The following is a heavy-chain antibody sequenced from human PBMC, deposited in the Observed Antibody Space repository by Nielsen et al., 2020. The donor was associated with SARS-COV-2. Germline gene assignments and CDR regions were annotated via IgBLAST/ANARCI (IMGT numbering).Heavy chain of an antibody. CDR2: IYYSGST. CDR1: GGSISSSSYY. J-gene: IGHJ3*02. V-gene: IGHV4-39*01. D-gene: IGHD3-3*01. CDR3: ASDFLYYDFWSGRHGAFDI. Sequence: SETLSLTCTVSGGSISSSSYYWGWIRQPPGKGLEWIGSIYYSGSTYYNPSLKSRVTISVDTSKNQFSLKLSSVTAADTAVYYCASDFLYYDFWSGRHGAFDIWGQGTMVTVSS.